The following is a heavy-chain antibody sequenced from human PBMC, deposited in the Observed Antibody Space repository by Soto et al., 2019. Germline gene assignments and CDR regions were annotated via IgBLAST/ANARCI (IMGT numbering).Heavy chain of an antibody. CDR1: GFTFNSYA. CDR3: AKLSQYSSSYYFTS. J-gene: IGHJ4*02. Sequence: SGGSLRLSCAASGFTFNSYAMSWVRQAPGKGLEWVSGVSGLGATTHYADSVQGRFTISRDNSRNTLYLQMNSLRAEDTAVYYCAKLSQYSSSYYFTSWGQGTLVTVSS. V-gene: IGHV3-23*01. D-gene: IGHD6-6*01. CDR2: VSGLGATT.